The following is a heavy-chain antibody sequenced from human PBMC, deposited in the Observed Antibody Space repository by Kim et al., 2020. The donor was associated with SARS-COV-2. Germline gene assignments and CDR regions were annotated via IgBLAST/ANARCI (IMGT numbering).Heavy chain of an antibody. Sequence: GGSLRLSCAASGFTFSSYAMHWVRQAPGKGLEWVAVISYDGSNKYYADSVKGRFTISRGNSKNTLYLQMNSLRAEDTAVYYCFSLGVYVAFDIWGQGTMVTVSS. CDR1: GFTFSSYA. CDR2: ISYDGSNK. J-gene: IGHJ3*02. V-gene: IGHV3-30-3*01. CDR3: FSLGVYVAFDI. D-gene: IGHD1-20*01.